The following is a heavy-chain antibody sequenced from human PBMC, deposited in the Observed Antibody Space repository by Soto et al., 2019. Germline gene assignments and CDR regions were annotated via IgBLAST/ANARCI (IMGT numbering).Heavy chain of an antibody. CDR3: AGDWSSIAAAGTEGDS. Sequence: QVQLVQSGAEVKKPGASVKVSCKASGYTFTSYGISWVRQAPGQGLEWMGWISAYNGNTNYAQKLQGRVTMTTDTSTSTADMELRSLRSDGTAVYYCAGDWSSIAAAGTEGDSWGQGTLVTVSS. D-gene: IGHD6-13*01. J-gene: IGHJ4*02. CDR2: ISAYNGNT. V-gene: IGHV1-18*01. CDR1: GYTFTSYG.